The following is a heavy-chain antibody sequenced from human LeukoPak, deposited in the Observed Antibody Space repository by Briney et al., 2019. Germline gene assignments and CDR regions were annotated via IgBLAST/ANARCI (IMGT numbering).Heavy chain of an antibody. D-gene: IGHD6-19*01. Sequence: GGSLRLSCAASGFTFSSYGMHWVRQAPGKGLEWVSSISSSSSYIYYADSVKGRFTISRDNAKKSLYLQMNSLRAEDTAVYYCARASGRSYYYYXXMDVXGXGTXVTV. V-gene: IGHV3-21*01. J-gene: IGHJ6*03. CDR3: ARASGRSYYYYXXMDV. CDR1: GFTFSSYG. CDR2: ISSSSSYI.